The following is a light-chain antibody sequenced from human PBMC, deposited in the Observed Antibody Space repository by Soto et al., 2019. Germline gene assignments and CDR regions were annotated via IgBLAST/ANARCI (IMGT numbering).Light chain of an antibody. CDR2: EVS. CDR1: SSDIGGYEY. CDR3: CSYTSSATLEV. Sequence: QSALTQPASVSGSPGQSITISCTGTSSDIGGYEYVSWYQQHPGKAPKLMISEVSDRPSGVCNRFSGSKSGNTASLTISGLQAEDEADYYCCSYTSSATLEVFGTGTKLTVL. V-gene: IGLV2-14*01. J-gene: IGLJ1*01.